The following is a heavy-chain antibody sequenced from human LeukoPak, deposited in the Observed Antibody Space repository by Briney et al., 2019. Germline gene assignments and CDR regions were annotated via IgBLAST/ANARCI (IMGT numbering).Heavy chain of an antibody. CDR2: IYHSGTS. CDR3: ARGSPRSITSTHMDV. D-gene: IGHD3-10*01. CDR1: SASISTYY. J-gene: IGHJ6*03. V-gene: IGHV4-59*01. Sequence: SETLSLTCTVSSASISTYYWSWIRQPPGKGLEWIGYIYHSGTSNYNPSLKSRVTMSVDTSKSQFSLSLSSVTSADTAVYYCARGSPRSITSTHMDVWGKGTTVTVSS.